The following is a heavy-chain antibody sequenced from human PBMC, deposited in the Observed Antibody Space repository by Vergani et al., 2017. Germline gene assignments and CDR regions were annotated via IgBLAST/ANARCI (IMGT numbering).Heavy chain of an antibody. Sequence: EVQLLESGGGLVQPGGSLRLSCAASGFTFSSYAMSWVRRAPGKGLEWVSAISGSGGSTYYADSVKGRFTISRDNSKNTLYLQMNSLRAEDTAVYYCAKGTAAAGGYDPWGQGTLVTVSS. D-gene: IGHD6-13*01. CDR2: ISGSGGST. CDR1: GFTFSSYA. CDR3: AKGTAAAGGYDP. V-gene: IGHV3-23*01. J-gene: IGHJ5*02.